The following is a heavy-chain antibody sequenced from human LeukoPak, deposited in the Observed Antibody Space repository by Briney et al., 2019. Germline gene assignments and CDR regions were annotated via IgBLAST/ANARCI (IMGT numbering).Heavy chain of an antibody. Sequence: ASVKVSCKASGYTFTSYGISWVRQAPGQGLEWMGWISAYNGNTNYAQKLQGRVTMTTDTSTSTAYMELRSLRSDDTAVYYCARNRIFSGSYHFDYWGQGTLVAVSS. D-gene: IGHD3-10*01. CDR2: ISAYNGNT. V-gene: IGHV1-18*01. J-gene: IGHJ4*02. CDR1: GYTFTSYG. CDR3: ARNRIFSGSYHFDY.